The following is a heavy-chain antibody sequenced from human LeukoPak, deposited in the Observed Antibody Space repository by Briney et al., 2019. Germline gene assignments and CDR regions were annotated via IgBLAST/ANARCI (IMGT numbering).Heavy chain of an antibody. CDR3: ARPLEQWLVRDAFHI. CDR2: ISSDGGST. V-gene: IGHV3-64*01. Sequence: PGGSLRLSCTASGFTFSSYSMHWVRQAPGKGLEYVSTISSDGGSTYYANSVKGRFTISRDNSKNTLYLQMGSLRAEDMAVYYCARPLEQWLVRDAFHIWGQGTMVTVSS. J-gene: IGHJ3*02. D-gene: IGHD6-19*01. CDR1: GFTFSSYS.